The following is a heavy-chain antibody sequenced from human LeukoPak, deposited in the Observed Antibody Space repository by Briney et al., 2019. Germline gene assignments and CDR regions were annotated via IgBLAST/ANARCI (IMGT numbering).Heavy chain of an antibody. CDR2: INHSGST. J-gene: IGHJ4*01. Sequence: SETLSLTCAVYGGSFSGYYWSWIRQPPGKGLEWIGEINHSGSTNYNPSLKSRVTISVDTSKHQFSLKLSSVTAADTAVYYCARARSIETGASYYYDSSGYYSAFDYWGQGTLVTVSS. CDR3: ARARSIETGASYYYDSSGYYSAFDY. D-gene: IGHD3-22*01. V-gene: IGHV4-34*01. CDR1: GGSFSGYY.